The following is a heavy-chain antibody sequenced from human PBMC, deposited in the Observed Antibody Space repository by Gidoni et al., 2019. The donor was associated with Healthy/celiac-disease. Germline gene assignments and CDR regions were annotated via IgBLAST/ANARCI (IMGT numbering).Heavy chain of an antibody. CDR2: IKQDGSEK. CDR3: ASVSYYDFWSGYWAPDYGMDV. D-gene: IGHD3-3*01. Sequence: EVQLVESGGGLVQPGGSLRLSCAASGFTFSSYWMSWVRQAPGKGLEWVANIKQDGSEKYYVDSVKGRFTISRDNAKNSLYLQMNSLRAEDTAVYYCASVSYYDFWSGYWAPDYGMDVWGQGTTVTVSS. J-gene: IGHJ6*02. CDR1: GFTFSSYW. V-gene: IGHV3-7*03.